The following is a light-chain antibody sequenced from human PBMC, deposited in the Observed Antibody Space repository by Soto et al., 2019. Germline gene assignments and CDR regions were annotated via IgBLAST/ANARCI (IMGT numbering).Light chain of an antibody. CDR3: HQYGSSPLT. CDR2: SAS. J-gene: IGKJ4*01. V-gene: IGKV3-20*01. CDR1: ETVDTSS. Sequence: EVVLTQSPGTLSLSPGETATLSCRASETVDTSSLGWYQQKPGRAHSLLIYSASRRARGIPDRFRASGFATDFTLTSSRLEPEDFAVYYCHQYGSSPLTFGGGTKVEI.